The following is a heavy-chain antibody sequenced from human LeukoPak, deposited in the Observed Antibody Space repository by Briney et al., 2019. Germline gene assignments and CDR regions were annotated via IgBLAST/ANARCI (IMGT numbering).Heavy chain of an antibody. Sequence: GESLKISYKGSGYSFTSYWIGWVRQMPGKGLEWMGIIYPGDSDTRYSPSFQGQVTISADKSISTAYLQWSSLKASDTAMYYCARATMVRGVIDWFDPWGQGTLVTVSS. J-gene: IGHJ5*02. CDR2: IYPGDSDT. CDR1: GYSFTSYW. D-gene: IGHD3-10*01. V-gene: IGHV5-51*01. CDR3: ARATMVRGVIDWFDP.